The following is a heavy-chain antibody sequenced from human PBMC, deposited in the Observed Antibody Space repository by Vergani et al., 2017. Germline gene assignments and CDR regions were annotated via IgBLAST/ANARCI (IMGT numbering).Heavy chain of an antibody. CDR1: GGSISSSSYY. V-gene: IGHV4-39*07. CDR2: IYYSGST. J-gene: IGHJ4*02. D-gene: IGHD3-10*01. Sequence: QLQLQESGPGLVKPSETLSLTCTVPGGSISSSSYYWGWIRQPPGKGLGWIGSIYYSGSTYYNPSLKSRVTISVDTSKNQFSLKLSSVTAADTAVYYCASRTFAEWLIIVDYWGQGTLVTVSS. CDR3: ASRTFAEWLIIVDY.